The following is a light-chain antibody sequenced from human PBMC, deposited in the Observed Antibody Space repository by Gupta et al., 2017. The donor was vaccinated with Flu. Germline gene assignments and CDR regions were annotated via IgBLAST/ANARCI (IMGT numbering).Light chain of an antibody. CDR1: QSVSSNY. J-gene: IGKJ2*01. Sequence: EIVLTQSPGTLSLSPGERATLSCRASQSVSSNYLAWYQQKPGQAPRLLIYGASTRATGIPDRFSGSGSGTDFTLTISRREPADFAVYFCQQYGGSPQYTFGQGTKLEIK. CDR2: GAS. CDR3: QQYGGSPQYT. V-gene: IGKV3-20*01.